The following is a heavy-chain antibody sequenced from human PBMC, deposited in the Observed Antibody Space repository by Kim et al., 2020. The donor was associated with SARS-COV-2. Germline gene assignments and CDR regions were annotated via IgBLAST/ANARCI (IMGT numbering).Heavy chain of an antibody. V-gene: IGHV1-69*04. Sequence: SVKVSCKASGGTFSSYAISWVRQAPGQGLEWMGRIIPILGIANYAQKFQGRVTITADKSTSTAYMELSSLRSEDTAVYYCAREATIFGVVINFDYWGQGTLVTVSS. CDR3: AREATIFGVVINFDY. D-gene: IGHD3-3*01. CDR1: GGTFSSYA. CDR2: IIPILGIA. J-gene: IGHJ4*02.